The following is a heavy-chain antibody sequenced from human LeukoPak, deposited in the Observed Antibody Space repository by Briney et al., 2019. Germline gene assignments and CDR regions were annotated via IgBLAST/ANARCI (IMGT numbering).Heavy chain of an antibody. D-gene: IGHD6-13*01. CDR1: GGSFSGYY. V-gene: IGHV4-34*01. J-gene: IGHJ4*02. Sequence: SETLSLTCAVYGGSFSGYYWSWIRQPPGKGLEWIGEINHSGSTNYNPSLKSRVTIPVDTSKNQFSLKLSSVTAADTAVYYCARVRIAAAEDYWGQGTLVTVSS. CDR2: INHSGST. CDR3: ARVRIAAAEDY.